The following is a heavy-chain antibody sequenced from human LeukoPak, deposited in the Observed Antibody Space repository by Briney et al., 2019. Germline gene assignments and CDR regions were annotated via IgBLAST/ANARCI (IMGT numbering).Heavy chain of an antibody. CDR3: ARNRKLIARDDAFDI. CDR2: ISYDGSNK. J-gene: IGHJ3*02. Sequence: GGSLRLSCAASGFTFSSYATHWVRQAPGKGLEWVAVISYDGSNKYYADSVKGRFTISRDNSKNTLYLQMNSLRAEDTAVYYCARNRKLIARDDAFDIWGQGTMVTVSS. CDR1: GFTFSSYA. D-gene: IGHD2-21*01. V-gene: IGHV3-30*04.